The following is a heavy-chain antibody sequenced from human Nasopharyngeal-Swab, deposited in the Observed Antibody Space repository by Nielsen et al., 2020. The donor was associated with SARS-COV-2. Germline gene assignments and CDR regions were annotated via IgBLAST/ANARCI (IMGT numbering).Heavy chain of an antibody. J-gene: IGHJ6*02. CDR1: GYSFIGYS. V-gene: IGHV1-2*02. CDR2: INPNSGGT. CDR3: ARGYCSSTSCYVMDV. D-gene: IGHD2-2*01. Sequence: SVQVSCKASGYSFIGYSMLWVRQPTGQGLEWMGWINPNSGGTNYAQKSQGRITMTREKSISTAYMELSRLRPDVSSVYYCARGYCSSTSCYVMDVWGQGTTVTVSS.